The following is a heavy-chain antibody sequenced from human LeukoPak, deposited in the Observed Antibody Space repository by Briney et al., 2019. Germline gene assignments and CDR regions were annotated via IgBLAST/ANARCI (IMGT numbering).Heavy chain of an antibody. CDR1: GYTFTSYY. V-gene: IGHV1-46*01. CDR2: INPSGGST. J-gene: IGHJ6*03. D-gene: IGHD6-13*01. Sequence: ASVKVSCKASGYTFTSYYMHWVRQAPGQGLEWMGIINPSGGSTSYAQKFQGRVTMTRDMSTSTVYMELSSLRSEDTAVYYCARARESCIAAAGTNYYYYMDVWGKGTTVTVSS. CDR3: ARARESCIAAAGTNYYYYMDV.